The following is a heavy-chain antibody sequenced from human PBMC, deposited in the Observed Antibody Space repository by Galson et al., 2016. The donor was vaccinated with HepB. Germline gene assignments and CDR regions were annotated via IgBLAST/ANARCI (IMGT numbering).Heavy chain of an antibody. V-gene: IGHV3-74*01. D-gene: IGHD2-15*01. Sequence: SLRLSCAASGFTFSSYWMYWVRQAPGKGLVWVSRINSDGSSTSYADSVKGRFTISRDNFKNTLYLQMNSLRAEDTAVYYCAKDIGYCSGGTCPNDAFDIWGQGTMVTVSS. CDR3: AKDIGYCSGGTCPNDAFDI. CDR2: INSDGSST. CDR1: GFTFSSYW. J-gene: IGHJ3*02.